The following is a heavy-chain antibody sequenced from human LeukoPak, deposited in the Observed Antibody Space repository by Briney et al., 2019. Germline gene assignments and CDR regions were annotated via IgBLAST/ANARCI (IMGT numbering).Heavy chain of an antibody. D-gene: IGHD4-4*01. Sequence: GGSLRLSCAASGFTFSSYAMSWVRQATGKGLEWVSAISGSGGSTYYADSVKGRFTISRDNSKNTLYLQMNSLRAEDTAVYYCAKDLNMRATVTGEFDYWGQGTLVTVSS. V-gene: IGHV3-23*01. CDR3: AKDLNMRATVTGEFDY. J-gene: IGHJ4*02. CDR2: ISGSGGST. CDR1: GFTFSSYA.